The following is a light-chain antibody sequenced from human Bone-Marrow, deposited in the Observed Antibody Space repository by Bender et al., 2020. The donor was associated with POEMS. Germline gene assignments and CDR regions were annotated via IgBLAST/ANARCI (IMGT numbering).Light chain of an antibody. Sequence: QSALTQPASVSGSPGQSITISCTGTSSDVGGYNSVSWFQHHRGESPKVILYDVTKRPSGVPDRFSGSTSGNTASLTISGLQAEDEADYDCCSFAGSLVVFGGGSNLTVL. CDR1: SSDVGGYNS. CDR3: CSFAGSLVV. J-gene: IGLJ2*01. V-gene: IGLV2-11*01. CDR2: DVT.